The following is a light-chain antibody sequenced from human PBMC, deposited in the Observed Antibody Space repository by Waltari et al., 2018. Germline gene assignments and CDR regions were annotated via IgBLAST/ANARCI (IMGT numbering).Light chain of an antibody. CDR3: MQALRSPHT. Sequence: DIVMTQSPLSLPVTPGEPSSISCRSSQSLVESNGYTYLDWYLQKPGLSPQLLIYLVSDRASGVPDRFSGSGSGTDFTLKISRVEAGDVGVYYCMQALRSPHTFGQGTKLEIK. CDR2: LVS. J-gene: IGKJ2*01. V-gene: IGKV2-28*01. CDR1: QSLVESNGYTY.